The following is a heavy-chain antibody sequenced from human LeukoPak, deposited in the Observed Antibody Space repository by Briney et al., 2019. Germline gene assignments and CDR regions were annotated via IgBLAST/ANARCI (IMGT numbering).Heavy chain of an antibody. CDR1: GYTFTDYY. CDR2: VDPEDGET. V-gene: IGHV1-69-2*01. J-gene: IGHJ5*02. CDR3: ATMTTFDP. Sequence: GATVKISCKAFGYTFTDYYIHWVKEAPGKGLEWMGRVDPEDGETTYAEKSQGRVTITADTSTDTAYMELNNLRSEDTAVYYCATMTTFDPWGQGTLVTVSP. D-gene: IGHD4-11*01.